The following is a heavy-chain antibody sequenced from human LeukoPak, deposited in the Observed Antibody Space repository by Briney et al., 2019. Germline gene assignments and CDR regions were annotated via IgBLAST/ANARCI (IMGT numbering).Heavy chain of an antibody. V-gene: IGHV3-23*01. J-gene: IGHJ4*02. Sequence: PGGSLRLSCAVYGFTFSNYAMTWVRQAPGKGLEWVSEITGSGNSTYYADSVKGRFTISRDNSKNTLYLQMNSLRAEDTAVYYCARELFDFDYWGQGTLVTVSS. D-gene: IGHD3-10*01. CDR2: ITGSGNST. CDR1: GFTFSNYA. CDR3: ARELFDFDY.